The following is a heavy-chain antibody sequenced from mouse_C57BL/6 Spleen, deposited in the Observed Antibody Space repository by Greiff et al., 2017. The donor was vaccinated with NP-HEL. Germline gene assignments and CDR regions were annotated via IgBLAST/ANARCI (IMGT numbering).Heavy chain of an antibody. CDR3: ARDRYYYGSS. CDR2: ISDGGSYT. V-gene: IGHV5-4*01. CDR1: GFTFSSYA. J-gene: IGHJ3*01. D-gene: IGHD1-1*01. Sequence: DVMLVESGGGLVKPGGSLKLSCAASGFTFSSYAMSWVRQTPEKRLEWVATISDGGSYTYYPDNVKGRFTISRDNAKNNLYLQMSHLKSEDTAMYYCARDRYYYGSSWGQGTLVTVSA.